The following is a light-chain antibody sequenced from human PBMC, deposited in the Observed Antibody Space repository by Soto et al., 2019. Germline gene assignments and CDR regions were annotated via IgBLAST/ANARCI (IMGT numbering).Light chain of an antibody. J-gene: IGLJ1*01. CDR2: EVS. CDR3: SSYTSSSTPYV. V-gene: IGLV2-14*01. CDR1: SSDGGGYNY. Sequence: QSALTQPVSVSGSPGQSITISCTGTSSDGGGYNYVSWYQQHPGKAPKLMIYEVSNRPSGVSNRFSGSKSGNTASLTISGLQAEDEADYYCSSYTSSSTPYVFGTGTKVTVL.